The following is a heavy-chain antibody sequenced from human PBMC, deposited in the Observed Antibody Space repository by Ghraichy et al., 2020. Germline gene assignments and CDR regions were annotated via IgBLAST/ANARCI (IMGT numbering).Heavy chain of an antibody. CDR1: GFTFSSYA. D-gene: IGHD6-13*01. Sequence: GVLRLSCAASGFTFSSYAMSWVRQAPGKGLEWVSAISGSGGSTYYADSVKGRFTISRDNSKNTLYLQMNSLRAEDTAVYYCAKTVAIAAAGTSWFDPWGQGTLVTVSS. CDR3: AKTVAIAAAGTSWFDP. CDR2: ISGSGGST. V-gene: IGHV3-23*01. J-gene: IGHJ5*02.